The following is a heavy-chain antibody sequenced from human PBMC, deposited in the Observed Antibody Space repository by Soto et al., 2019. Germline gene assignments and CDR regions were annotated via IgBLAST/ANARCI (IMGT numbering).Heavy chain of an antibody. CDR3: AREKTVAVPAGGHVSYYYYGMDA. D-gene: IGHD2-2*01. V-gene: IGHV6-1*01. J-gene: IGHJ6*02. CDR2: TYYRSKWYN. Sequence: SQTLSLTCAISGDIVSSNSAAWNWIRQSPSRGLEWLGRTYYRSKWYNDYAVSVKSRITINPDTSKNQFSLQLNSVTPEDTAVYYCAREKTVAVPAGGHVSYYYYGMDAWGQGTTVTVSS. CDR1: GDIVSSNSAA.